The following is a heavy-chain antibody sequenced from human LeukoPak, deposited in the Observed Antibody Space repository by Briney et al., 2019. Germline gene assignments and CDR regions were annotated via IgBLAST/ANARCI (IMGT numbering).Heavy chain of an antibody. CDR3: AKPIDYYDSSGYYSRWFDP. D-gene: IGHD3-22*01. J-gene: IGHJ5*02. CDR1: GGSFSGYY. Sequence: PSETLSLTCAVYGGSFSGYYWSWIRQPPGKGLEWIGEINHSGSTNYNPSLKSRVTISVDTSKNQFSLKLSSVTAADTAVYYCAKPIDYYDSSGYYSRWFDPWGQGTLVTVSS. CDR2: INHSGST. V-gene: IGHV4-34*01.